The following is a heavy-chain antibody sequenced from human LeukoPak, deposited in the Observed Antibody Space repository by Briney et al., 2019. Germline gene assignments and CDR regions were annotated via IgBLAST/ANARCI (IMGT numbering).Heavy chain of an antibody. V-gene: IGHV3-30*18. J-gene: IGHJ4*02. CDR3: AKDRGGSGWYFDY. D-gene: IGHD6-19*01. CDR1: EFTFSSYG. CDR2: ISYDGSNK. Sequence: GGSLRLSCAASEFTFSSYGMHWVRQAPGKGLEWVAVISYDGSNKYYADSVKGRFTISRDNSKNTLYLQMNSLRAEDTAVYYCAKDRGGSGWYFDYWGQGTLVTVSS.